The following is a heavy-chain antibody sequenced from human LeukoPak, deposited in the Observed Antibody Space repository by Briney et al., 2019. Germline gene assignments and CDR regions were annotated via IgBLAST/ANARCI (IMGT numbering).Heavy chain of an antibody. CDR1: GYTFTSYG. D-gene: IGHD3-10*01. CDR2: ISAYNGNT. V-gene: IGHV1-18*01. CDR3: ARTSYGSGSYWGGFDY. J-gene: IGHJ4*02. Sequence: GASVKVSCKASGYTFTSYGISWVRQAPGQGLEWMGWISAYNGNTNYAQKLQGRVTMTTDTSTSTAYMELRSLRSDDTAVYYCARTSYGSGSYWGGFDYWGQGTLVTVSS.